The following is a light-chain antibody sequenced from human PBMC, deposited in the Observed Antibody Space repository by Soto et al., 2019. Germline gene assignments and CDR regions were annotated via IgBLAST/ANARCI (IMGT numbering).Light chain of an antibody. V-gene: IGKV3-15*01. CDR2: GAS. CDR1: QSVSSI. Sequence: EIVLTQSPATLSSFPGDRVTLSCRASQSVSSILAWYQQKPGQAPRLLIYGASTRATGIPARFSGSGSGTEFTLTISSLQSEDFAVYYCQQYNNWPPITFGQGTRLEIK. J-gene: IGKJ5*01. CDR3: QQYNNWPPIT.